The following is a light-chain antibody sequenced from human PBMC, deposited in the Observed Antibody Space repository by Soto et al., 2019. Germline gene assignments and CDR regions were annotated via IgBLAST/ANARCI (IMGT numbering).Light chain of an antibody. J-gene: IGKJ5*01. CDR2: GAS. CDR1: QSVSSSY. V-gene: IGKV3-20*01. CDR3: QAYGSSRLIT. Sequence: EIVLTQSPGTLSLSPGERATLSCRASQSVSSSYLAWYQQKPGQAPRLLIYGASSRATGMPDRLNGSGSGTDFTLTISRMEPEGFAVYYCQAYGSSRLITFGQGTQLEIK.